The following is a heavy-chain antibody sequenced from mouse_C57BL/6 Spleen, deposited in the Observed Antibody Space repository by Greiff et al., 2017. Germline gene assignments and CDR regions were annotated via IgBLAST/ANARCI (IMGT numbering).Heavy chain of an antibody. CDR1: GYAFSSSW. Sequence: QVHVKQSGPELVKPGASVKISCKASGYAFSSSWMNWVKQRPGKGLEWIGRIYPGDGDTNYNGKFKGKATLTADKSSSTAYMQLSSLTSEDSAVYFCARRDYGSSFAYWGQGTLVTVSA. CDR3: ARRDYGSSFAY. D-gene: IGHD1-1*01. J-gene: IGHJ3*01. CDR2: IYPGDGDT. V-gene: IGHV1-82*01.